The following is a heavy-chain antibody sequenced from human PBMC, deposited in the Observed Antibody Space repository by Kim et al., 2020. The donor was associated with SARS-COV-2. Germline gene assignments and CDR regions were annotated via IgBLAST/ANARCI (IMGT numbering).Heavy chain of an antibody. CDR3: ARDMVSAPLYSSSLGGFDP. J-gene: IGHJ5*02. Sequence: SQTLSLTCAISGDSVSSNSAAWNWIRQSPSRGLEWLGRTYYRSKWYNDYAVSVKSRITINPDTSKNQFSLQLNSVTPEDTAVYYCARDMVSAPLYSSSLGGFDPWGQGTLVTVSS. CDR1: GDSVSSNSAA. V-gene: IGHV6-1*01. D-gene: IGHD6-13*01. CDR2: TYYRSKWYN.